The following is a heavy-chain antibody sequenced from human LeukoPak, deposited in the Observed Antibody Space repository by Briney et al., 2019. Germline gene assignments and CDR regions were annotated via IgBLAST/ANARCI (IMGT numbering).Heavy chain of an antibody. J-gene: IGHJ3*02. CDR2: IYHSGST. CDR3: ARANLVAFDI. V-gene: IGHV4-30-2*01. CDR1: GGSISSGGYY. Sequence: PSETLSLTCTVSGGSISSGGYYWSWIRQPPGKGLEWIGYIYHSGSTYYNPSLKSRVTISVDRSKNQFSLKLSSVTAADTAVYYCARANLVAFDIWGQGTMVTVSS. D-gene: IGHD2-8*02.